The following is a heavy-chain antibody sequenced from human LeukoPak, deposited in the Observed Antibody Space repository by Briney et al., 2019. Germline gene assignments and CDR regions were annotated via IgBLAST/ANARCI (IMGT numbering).Heavy chain of an antibody. D-gene: IGHD3-10*01. V-gene: IGHV4-59*01. J-gene: IGHJ4*02. CDR1: GGSISSYY. CDR3: ARTYYYGSGSYSLDY. Sequence: PSETLSLTCTVSGGSISSYYWSWIRQPPGKGLEWIGYIYYSGSTNYNPSLKSRVAISVDTSKNQFSLKLSSVTAADTAVYYWARTYYYGSGSYSLDYWGQGTLVTVSS. CDR2: IYYSGST.